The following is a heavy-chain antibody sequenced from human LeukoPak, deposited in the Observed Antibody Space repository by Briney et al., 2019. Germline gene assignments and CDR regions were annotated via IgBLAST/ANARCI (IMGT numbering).Heavy chain of an antibody. CDR2: ISAYNGNT. Sequence: GASVKVSCKASGYTFTSYGISWVRQAPGQGLEWMGWISAYNGNTNYAQKLQGRVTMTRDTSTSTVYMELSTLRSEDTAVYYCARAMSYGANDYWGQGTLVTVSS. CDR1: GYTFTSYG. V-gene: IGHV1-18*01. D-gene: IGHD4-17*01. CDR3: ARAMSYGANDY. J-gene: IGHJ4*02.